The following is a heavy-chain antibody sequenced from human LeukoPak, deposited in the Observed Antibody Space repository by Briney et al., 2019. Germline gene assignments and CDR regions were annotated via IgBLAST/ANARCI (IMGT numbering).Heavy chain of an antibody. Sequence: GGSLRLSCAASGFTFSSYGMHWVRQAPGKGLEWVAFIRYDGSNKYYADSVKGRFTISRDNSKNSLYLQMNSLRAEDTAVYYCARGLLGYCSSTSCYAFDYWGQGTLVTVSS. D-gene: IGHD2-2*01. CDR1: GFTFSSYG. CDR2: IRYDGSNK. V-gene: IGHV3-30*02. J-gene: IGHJ4*02. CDR3: ARGLLGYCSSTSCYAFDY.